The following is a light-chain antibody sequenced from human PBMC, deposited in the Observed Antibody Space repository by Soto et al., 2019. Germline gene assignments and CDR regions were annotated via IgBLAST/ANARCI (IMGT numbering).Light chain of an antibody. J-gene: IGLJ1*01. CDR1: SSDVGGYNY. CDR2: DVS. V-gene: IGLV2-14*01. Sequence: QSALTQPASVNGSPGQSITISCTGTSSDVGGYNYVSWYQQHPGKAPKLMIYDVSNRPSGVSNRFSGSKSGNTASLTISGLQAEDEADYYCSSYTSSGTLVFGTGTKVTVL. CDR3: SSYTSSGTLV.